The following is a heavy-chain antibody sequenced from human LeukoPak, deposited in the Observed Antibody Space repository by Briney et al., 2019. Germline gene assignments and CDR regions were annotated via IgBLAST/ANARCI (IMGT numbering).Heavy chain of an antibody. V-gene: IGHV4-34*01. D-gene: IGHD1-1*01. J-gene: IGHJ6*02. Sequence: SETLSLTCAVYGGSFSGYYWSWIRQPPGKGREWLGEINHSGSTNYNPSLKSRVTISVDTSKNQFSLKLSSVTAADTAVYYCARGSRYRTRYYYGMDVWGQGTTVTVSS. CDR3: ARGSRYRTRYYYGMDV. CDR2: INHSGST. CDR1: GGSFSGYY.